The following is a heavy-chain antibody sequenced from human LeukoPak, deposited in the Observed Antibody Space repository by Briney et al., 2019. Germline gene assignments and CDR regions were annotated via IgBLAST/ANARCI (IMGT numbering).Heavy chain of an antibody. CDR3: ARARITIFGVVNVYYYYGMDV. D-gene: IGHD3-3*01. J-gene: IGHJ6*02. Sequence: ASVKVPCKASGGTFSSYAISWVRQAPGQGLEWMGRIIPILGIANYAQKFQGRVTITADKSTSTAYMELSSLRSEDTAVYYCARARITIFGVVNVYYYYGMDVWGQGTTVTVSS. CDR1: GGTFSSYA. V-gene: IGHV1-69*04. CDR2: IIPILGIA.